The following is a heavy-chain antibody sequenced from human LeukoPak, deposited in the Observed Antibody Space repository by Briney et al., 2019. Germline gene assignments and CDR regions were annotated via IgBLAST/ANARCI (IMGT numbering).Heavy chain of an antibody. V-gene: IGHV3-7*03. CDR2: IKQDGSEK. CDR3: AARSSGNPYF. Sequence: GGSLRLSCVASDFTFDFYWMIWVRQAPGKGLQWVAKIKQDGSEKYYVDSVKGRFTISRDNAENSLYLQMNSLRVEDTAVYYCAARSSGNPYFWGQGTLVTVSS. J-gene: IGHJ4*02. CDR1: DFTFDFYW. D-gene: IGHD1-26*01.